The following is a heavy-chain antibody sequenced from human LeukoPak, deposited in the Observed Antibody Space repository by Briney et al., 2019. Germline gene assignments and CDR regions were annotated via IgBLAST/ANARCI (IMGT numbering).Heavy chain of an antibody. Sequence: ASVKVSCKASGYTFTSYDINWVRQATGQGLEWMGWMNPNSGNTGYAQKFQGRVTMTRDMSTSTVYMELSSLRSEDTAVYYCARESDEGFDLWGRGTLVTVSS. CDR2: MNPNSGNT. CDR3: ARESDEGFDL. CDR1: GYTFTSYD. J-gene: IGHJ2*01. V-gene: IGHV1-8*02. D-gene: IGHD5-24*01.